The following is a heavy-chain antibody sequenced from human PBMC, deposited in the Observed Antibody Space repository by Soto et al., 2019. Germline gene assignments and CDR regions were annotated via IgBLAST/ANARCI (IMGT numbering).Heavy chain of an antibody. V-gene: IGHV3-7*03. D-gene: IGHD7-27*01. CDR2: INQGGSEK. J-gene: IGHJ6*02. Sequence: GGSLRLSCVASGFTFGGSGVGWVRQAPGKGLEWVANINQGGSEKYYVDSVKGRFTISRDNAKNSLYLQMNSLRAEDTAVYYCARDTGDRRDGMDVWGQGTTVTVSS. CDR3: ARDTGDRRDGMDV. CDR1: GFTFGGSG.